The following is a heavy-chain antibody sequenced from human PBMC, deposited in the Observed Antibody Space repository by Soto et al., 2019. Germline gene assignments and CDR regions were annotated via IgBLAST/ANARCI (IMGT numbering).Heavy chain of an antibody. CDR1: GFTFSSYG. Sequence: QVQLVESGGGVVQPGRSLRLSCAASGFTFSSYGMHWVRQAPGKGLEWVAVISYDGSNKYYADSVKGRFTISRDNSKNTLYLQMNSLRAEDTAVYYCANSLAAAGTYWGQGTLVTVSS. V-gene: IGHV3-30*18. D-gene: IGHD6-13*01. CDR3: ANSLAAAGTY. J-gene: IGHJ4*02. CDR2: ISYDGSNK.